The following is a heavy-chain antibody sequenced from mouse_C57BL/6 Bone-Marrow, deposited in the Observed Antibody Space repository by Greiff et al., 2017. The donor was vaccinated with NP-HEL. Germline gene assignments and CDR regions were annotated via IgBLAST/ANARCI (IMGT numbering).Heavy chain of an antibody. D-gene: IGHD4-1*01. CDR2: ISSGRSYT. J-gene: IGHJ3*01. CDR3: AINNWDGFAY. Sequence: EVHLVESGGDLVKPGGSLKLSCAASGFTFSSYGMSWVRQTPDKRLEWVATISSGRSYTYYPDSVKGRFSISRDNAKNTLYLQMSSLKAEDTAMYYCAINNWDGFAYWGQGTLVTVSA. V-gene: IGHV5-6*01. CDR1: GFTFSSYG.